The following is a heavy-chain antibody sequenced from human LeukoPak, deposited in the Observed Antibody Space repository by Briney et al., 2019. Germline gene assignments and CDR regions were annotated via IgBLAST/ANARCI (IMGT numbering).Heavy chain of an antibody. CDR3: ARGGLYPSPMDV. CDR1: GGSISSYY. D-gene: IGHD2-8*01. V-gene: IGHV4-34*01. CDR2: INHSGST. J-gene: IGHJ6*02. Sequence: SETLSLTCTVSGGSISSYYWSWIRQPPGKGLEWIGEINHSGSTNYNPSLKSRVTISVDTSKNQFSLKLSSVTAADTAVYYCARGGLYPSPMDVWGQGTTVTVSS.